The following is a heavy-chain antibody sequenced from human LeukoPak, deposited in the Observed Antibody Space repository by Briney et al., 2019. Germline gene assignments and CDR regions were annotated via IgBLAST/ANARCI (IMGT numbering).Heavy chain of an antibody. J-gene: IGHJ4*02. CDR1: GFTFSSYE. V-gene: IGHV3-48*03. CDR2: ISSSGSTI. Sequence: GGSLRLSCAASGFTFSSYEMNWVRQAPGKGLEWVSYISSSGSTIYYADSVKGRFTISRDNAKNSLYLQMNSLRAEDTAVYYCARDRSYSPPDFDYWGQGTLVTVSS. CDR3: ARDRSYSPPDFDY. D-gene: IGHD1-26*01.